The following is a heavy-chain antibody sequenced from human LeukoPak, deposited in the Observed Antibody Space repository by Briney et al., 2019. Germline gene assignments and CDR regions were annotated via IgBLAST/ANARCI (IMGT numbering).Heavy chain of an antibody. CDR1: GFTFSSYA. CDR2: ISGSGGST. J-gene: IGHJ4*02. CDR3: AKVGPRDGYREYFFNY. D-gene: IGHD5-24*01. Sequence: GGSLRLSCAASGFTFSSYAMSWVRQAPGKGLEWVSVISGSGGSTYYADSVKGRFTISRDNSKNALYLQMNSLRAEDTAVYYCAKVGPRDGYREYFFNYWGQGTLVTVSS. V-gene: IGHV3-23*01.